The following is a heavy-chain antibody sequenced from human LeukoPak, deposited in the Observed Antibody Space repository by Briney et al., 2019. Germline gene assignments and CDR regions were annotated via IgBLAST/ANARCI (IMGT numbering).Heavy chain of an antibody. D-gene: IGHD2-15*01. CDR2: INSDGSST. Sequence: GGSLRLSCAASGFTFSDYWMHWVRQDPGKGLVWVSRINSDGSSTTYADSVKGRLTISRDNAKNTLHLQMNSLRAEDTAVYYCARLGYCSGGSCPGVDYWGQGTLVTVSS. J-gene: IGHJ4*02. CDR1: GFTFSDYW. V-gene: IGHV3-74*01. CDR3: ARLGYCSGGSCPGVDY.